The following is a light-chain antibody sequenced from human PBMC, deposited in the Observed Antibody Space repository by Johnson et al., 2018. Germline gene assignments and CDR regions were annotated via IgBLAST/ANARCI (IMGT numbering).Light chain of an antibody. CDR1: SSNIGNNY. CDR3: GTWDSSLSAGNV. CDR2: ENN. V-gene: IGLV1-51*02. Sequence: QSVLTQPPSVSAAPGQKVTISCSGSSSNIGNNYVSWYQQLPGTAPKLLIYENNKRPSGIPDRFSGSKSGTSATLGITGLQTGAEADYYCGTWDSSLSAGNVFGTVTKVTV. J-gene: IGLJ1*01.